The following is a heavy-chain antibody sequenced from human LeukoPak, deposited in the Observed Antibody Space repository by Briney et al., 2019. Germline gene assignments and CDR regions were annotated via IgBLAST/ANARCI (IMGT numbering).Heavy chain of an antibody. V-gene: IGHV3-74*01. CDR3: SRSAYYDGSGNYYDY. D-gene: IGHD3-22*01. Sequence: GGSLRLSCAASGFTFSSYWMHWVRQAPGKGLVWVSRISDGGSTTTYADSVKGRFTISRDNAKNTLYLQMNGLRPEDTAVYYCSRSAYYDGSGNYYDYWGQGTLVTVSS. J-gene: IGHJ4*02. CDR2: ISDGGSTT. CDR1: GFTFSSYW.